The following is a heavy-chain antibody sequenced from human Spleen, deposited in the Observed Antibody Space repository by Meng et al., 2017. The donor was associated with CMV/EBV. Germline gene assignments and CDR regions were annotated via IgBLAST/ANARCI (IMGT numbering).Heavy chain of an antibody. J-gene: IGHJ2*01. Sequence: GSLRLSCSVSGYSVRSGYQWGWIRQSPGKGYQWIASIYHKGSTYYSPSLKTRVTISIDTPRNQFSLKLRAVTAADTAVYFCARQDLHDSWTSYYSSWYFDLWGRGTLVTVSS. V-gene: IGHV4-38-2*02. D-gene: IGHD3/OR15-3a*01. CDR2: IYHKGST. CDR3: ARQDLHDSWTSYYSSWYFDL. CDR1: GYSVRSGYQ.